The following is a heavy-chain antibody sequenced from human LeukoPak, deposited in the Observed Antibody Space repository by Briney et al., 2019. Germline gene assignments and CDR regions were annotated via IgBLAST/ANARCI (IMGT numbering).Heavy chain of an antibody. Sequence: SETLSLTCTVSGGSNSNYYWSWIRQPPGKGLEWIGYIFYRGSIDYSPSLQSRVTISVDTSKNHLSLRLTSVTAADTAVYFCARGVVLGQDDAFDIWGRGTMVTVSS. CDR1: GGSNSNYY. V-gene: IGHV4-59*12. CDR2: IFYRGSI. D-gene: IGHD3/OR15-3a*01. CDR3: ARGVVLGQDDAFDI. J-gene: IGHJ3*02.